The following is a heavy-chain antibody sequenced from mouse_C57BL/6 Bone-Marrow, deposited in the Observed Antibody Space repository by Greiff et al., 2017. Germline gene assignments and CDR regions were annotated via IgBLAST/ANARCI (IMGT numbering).Heavy chain of an antibody. CDR3: TTIYDGYYSFAY. J-gene: IGHJ3*01. V-gene: IGHV14-4*01. Sequence: VQLQQSGAELVRPGASVKLSCTASGFNIKDDYMHWVKQRPEQGLEWIGWIDPENGDTEYASKFQGKATITADTSSNTAYLQLSSLTSEDTAVYYCTTIYDGYYSFAYWGQGTLVTVSA. D-gene: IGHD2-3*01. CDR1: GFNIKDDY. CDR2: IDPENGDT.